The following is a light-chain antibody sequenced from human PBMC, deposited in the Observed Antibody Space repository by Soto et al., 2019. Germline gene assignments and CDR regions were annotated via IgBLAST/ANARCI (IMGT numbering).Light chain of an antibody. CDR2: GRS. V-gene: IGKV3-20*01. Sequence: EIALTQSPGPLSLSPGNSAALSCRASQSVTGDKVAWYQQRPGQAPRLLIYGRSTRATDIPARFRGSGSGTDYTLTINRLEPEDFALYYCQQYGNSPFTFGQGTKLEI. CDR3: QQYGNSPFT. J-gene: IGKJ2*01. CDR1: QSVTGDK.